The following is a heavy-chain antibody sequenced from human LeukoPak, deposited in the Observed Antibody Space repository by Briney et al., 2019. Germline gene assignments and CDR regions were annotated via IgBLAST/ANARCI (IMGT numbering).Heavy chain of an antibody. Sequence: SETLSLTCSVSGDSISGFYWNWIRQSPEKGLEWIAVTHYSGTTNYNPSLKSRVTISIDASRQQFFLKLSSVTAADTAVYYCVLAPNSNWFDFWGQGTRVTVSS. CDR1: GDSISGFY. J-gene: IGHJ5*01. CDR3: VLAPNSNWFDF. D-gene: IGHD2-8*01. CDR2: THYSGTT. V-gene: IGHV4-59*12.